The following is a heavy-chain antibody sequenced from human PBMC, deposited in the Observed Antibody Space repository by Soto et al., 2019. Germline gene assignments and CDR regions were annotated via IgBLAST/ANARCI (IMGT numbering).Heavy chain of an antibody. V-gene: IGHV1-69*13. Sequence: SVKVSCKASGGTFSSYAISWVRQAPGQGLEWMGGIIPIFGTANYAQKFQGRVTITADESTSTAYMELSSLRSEDTAVYYCAQGRVVRGVMSYYYGMDVWGQGTTVTVSS. CDR2: IIPIFGTA. CDR3: AQGRVVRGVMSYYYGMDV. J-gene: IGHJ6*02. D-gene: IGHD3-10*01. CDR1: GGTFSSYA.